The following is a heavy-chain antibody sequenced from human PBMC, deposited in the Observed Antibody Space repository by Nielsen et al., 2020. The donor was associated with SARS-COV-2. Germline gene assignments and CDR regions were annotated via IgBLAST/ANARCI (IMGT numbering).Heavy chain of an antibody. Sequence: GGSLRLSCAASGFTFSSYGMHWVRQAPGKGLEWVSGISWNSGSIGYADSVKGRFTISRDNAKNSLYLQMNSLRAEDTALYYCAKLGPQQSIDYWGQGTLVTVSS. J-gene: IGHJ4*02. CDR3: AKLGPQQSIDY. CDR1: GFTFSSYG. CDR2: ISWNSGSI. V-gene: IGHV3-9*01. D-gene: IGHD6-13*01.